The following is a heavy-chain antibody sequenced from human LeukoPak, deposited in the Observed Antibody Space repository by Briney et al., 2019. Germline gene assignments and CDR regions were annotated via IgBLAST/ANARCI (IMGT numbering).Heavy chain of an antibody. D-gene: IGHD3-3*01. V-gene: IGHV1-8*01. Sequence: ASVKVSCKASVYTFTSYDIKWVRQATGQGLEWMGWMNPNSGNTGYAQKFQGRVTMTRNTSISTAYMELSSLRSEDTAVYYCARGGVLRFLEWLPYAYYFDYWGQGTLVTVSS. CDR2: MNPNSGNT. CDR1: VYTFTSYD. CDR3: ARGGVLRFLEWLPYAYYFDY. J-gene: IGHJ4*02.